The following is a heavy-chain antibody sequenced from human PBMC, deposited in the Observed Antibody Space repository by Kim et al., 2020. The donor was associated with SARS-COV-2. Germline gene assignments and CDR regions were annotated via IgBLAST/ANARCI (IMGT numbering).Heavy chain of an antibody. J-gene: IGHJ4*02. CDR2: ICSRSRYI. CDR3: ARDGGGAAAGTEY. D-gene: IGHD6-13*01. V-gene: IGHV3-21*01. CDR1: GVTFSGDS. Sequence: GGSLSLSCAASGVTFSGDSMDWVRQAPGKGLEWFSSICSRSRYIYSAYSLKGRFTISRDYAKNSLYLQMNSLRAEDTAVYYCARDGGGAAAGTEYWGQGTLVTVSS.